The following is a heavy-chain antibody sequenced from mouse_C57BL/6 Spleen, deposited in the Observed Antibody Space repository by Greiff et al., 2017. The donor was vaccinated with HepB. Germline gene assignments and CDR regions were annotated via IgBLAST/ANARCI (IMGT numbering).Heavy chain of an antibody. CDR3: ARGIDY. J-gene: IGHJ2*01. CDR2: IDPSDIYT. CDR1: GYTFTSYW. Sequence: VQLQQPGAELVMPGASVKLSCKASGYTFTSYWMHWVKQRPGQVLEWIGEIDPSDIYTNYNQKFKGKSTLTVDKSSSTAYMQLSSLTSEDSAVYDCARGIDYWGQGTTLTVSS. V-gene: IGHV1-69*01.